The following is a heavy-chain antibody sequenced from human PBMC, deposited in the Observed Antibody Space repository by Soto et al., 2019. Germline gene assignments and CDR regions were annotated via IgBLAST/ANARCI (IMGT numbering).Heavy chain of an antibody. D-gene: IGHD6-13*01. CDR3: ARTIVAAGCLDV. J-gene: IGHJ6*02. V-gene: IGHV4-59*01. CDR2: IYYSGST. Sequence: SETLSLTCTVSGGSIRSYYWSWIRQPPGKGLEWIGYIYYSGSTKYNPSLKSRVTISVYTSKNQFSLKLSTVTAADTAVYYCARTIVAAGCLDVWGQGTTVTVSS. CDR1: GGSIRSYY.